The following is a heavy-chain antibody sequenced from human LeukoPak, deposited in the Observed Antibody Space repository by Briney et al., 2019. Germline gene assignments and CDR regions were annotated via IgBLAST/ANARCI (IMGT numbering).Heavy chain of an antibody. J-gene: IGHJ4*02. CDR2: IIPIFGTA. CDR1: GGTFSSYA. D-gene: IGHD3-10*01. CDR3: AIDYGSGSYTPTTFDY. Sequence: SVTVSCTASGGTFSSYAISWVRQAPGQGLEWMGGIIPIFGTANYALKFQGRVTITADESTSTAYMELSSLRSEDTAVYYCAIDYGSGSYTPTTFDYWGQGTLVTVSS. V-gene: IGHV1-69*01.